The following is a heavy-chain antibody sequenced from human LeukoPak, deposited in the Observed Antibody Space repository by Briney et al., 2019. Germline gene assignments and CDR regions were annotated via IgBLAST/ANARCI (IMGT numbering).Heavy chain of an antibody. Sequence: SEALSLTCTVSGGSISSYYWSWIRQPPGKGLEWIGEINHSGTTNYNPSLKSRVTISVDTSKNQFSLKLSSVTAADTAVYYCARTYSSGYYLGYWGQGTLVTVSS. CDR3: ARTYSSGYYLGY. D-gene: IGHD3-22*01. V-gene: IGHV4-34*01. CDR2: INHSGTT. CDR1: GGSISSYY. J-gene: IGHJ4*02.